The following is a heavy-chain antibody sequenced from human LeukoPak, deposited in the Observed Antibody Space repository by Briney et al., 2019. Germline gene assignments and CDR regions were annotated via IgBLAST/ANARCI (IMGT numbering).Heavy chain of an antibody. D-gene: IGHD5-18*01. CDR2: FYNGINT. CDR3: ARVGSGNTYGYAAY. V-gene: IGHV3-66*01. CDR1: GLTVSSNY. Sequence: GGSLRLSCAAAGLTVSSNYMTWVRQAPGEGLEWVSVFYNGINTYYADSVKGRFTTSRDNSKNTLYLQMNSLRVEDTAVYFCARVGSGNTYGYAAYWGQGTLVTVSS. J-gene: IGHJ4*02.